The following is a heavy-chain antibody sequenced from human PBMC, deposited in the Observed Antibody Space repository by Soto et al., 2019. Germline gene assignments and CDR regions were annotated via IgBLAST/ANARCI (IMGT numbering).Heavy chain of an antibody. D-gene: IGHD6-13*01. V-gene: IGHV1-46*01. CDR3: ARDLAAGDH. J-gene: IGHJ4*02. CDR2: INPTSGST. CDR1: GYTFTNYY. Sequence: QGQLVQSGAEVKKPGASVKVSCKASGYTFTNYYIHWVRQAPGQGLEWMGIINPTSGSTNYAQKFQGRVTLSYDPSTTTVYLELSGLRAEDTAVLYCARDLAAGDHWGQGTLVTVSS.